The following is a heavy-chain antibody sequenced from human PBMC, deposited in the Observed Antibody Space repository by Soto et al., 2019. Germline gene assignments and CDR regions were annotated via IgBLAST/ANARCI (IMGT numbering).Heavy chain of an antibody. Sequence: QVQLQESGPGLVKPSETLSLTCTVSGGSISSYYWSWIRQPPGKGLEWIGYIYYSGSTNYNPSLKSRVPXXVXTSXNQFSLKLSSVTAADTAVYYCARGSTGYSSSWYRYWGQGTLVTVSS. CDR1: GGSISSYY. V-gene: IGHV4-59*08. CDR2: IYYSGST. CDR3: ARGSTGYSSSWYRY. J-gene: IGHJ4*02. D-gene: IGHD6-13*01.